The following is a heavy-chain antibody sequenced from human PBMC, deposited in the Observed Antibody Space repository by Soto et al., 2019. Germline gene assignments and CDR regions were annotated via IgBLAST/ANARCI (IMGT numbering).Heavy chain of an antibody. D-gene: IGHD1-1*01. Sequence: GASVKVSCKVSRYTLTELSMHWVRQAPGKGLEWMGGFDPEDGETIYAQKFQGRVTMTEDTSTDTAYMELSSLRSEDTAVYYCATVFFGTTGGYYYYGMDVWGQGTTVTVSS. V-gene: IGHV1-24*01. CDR2: FDPEDGET. CDR3: ATVFFGTTGGYYYYGMDV. J-gene: IGHJ6*02. CDR1: RYTLTELS.